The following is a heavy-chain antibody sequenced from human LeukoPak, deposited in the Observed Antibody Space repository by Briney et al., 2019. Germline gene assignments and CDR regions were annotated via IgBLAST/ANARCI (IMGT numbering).Heavy chain of an antibody. D-gene: IGHD2-2*01. V-gene: IGHV3-21*01. CDR2: ISSTGTNI. CDR1: GFTFRTYT. CDR3: ARAGYCGSMPCLCGK. J-gene: IGHJ4*02. Sequence: GGSLRLSCAASGFTFRTYTMNWVRQAPGKGLEWVSSISSTGTNIYYADSVKGRLTISRDSAKHSLYLQMKYLRAEDTAVYYCARAGYCGSMPCLCGKWGQGTLVTVSS.